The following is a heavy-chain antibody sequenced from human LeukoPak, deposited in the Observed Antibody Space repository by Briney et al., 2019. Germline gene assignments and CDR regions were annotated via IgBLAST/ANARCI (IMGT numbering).Heavy chain of an antibody. J-gene: IGHJ6*03. V-gene: IGHV4-59*01. Sequence: SETLSLTCTVSGGSISSYYWSWIRQPPGEGLEWIGYIYYSGSTNYNPSLKSRVTISVDTSKNQFSLKLSSVTAADTAVYYCARGLAVAGTGLVHYYMDVWGKGTTVTISS. CDR1: GGSISSYY. D-gene: IGHD6-19*01. CDR2: IYYSGST. CDR3: ARGLAVAGTGLVHYYMDV.